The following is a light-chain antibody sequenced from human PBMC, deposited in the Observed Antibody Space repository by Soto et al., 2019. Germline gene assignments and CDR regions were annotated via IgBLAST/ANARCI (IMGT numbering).Light chain of an antibody. V-gene: IGLV6-57*04. Sequence: NFMLTQPLSVSESPGKAVTISCTRSDGSIASNSVQWYQQRPGSAPTTLIYDDNHRPSGVPDRFSGSIDSSSNSASLTISGLKTEDEADHYRQSSDNSNLVIFGGGTKLTVL. CDR1: DGSIASNS. J-gene: IGLJ2*01. CDR2: DDN. CDR3: QSSDNSNLVI.